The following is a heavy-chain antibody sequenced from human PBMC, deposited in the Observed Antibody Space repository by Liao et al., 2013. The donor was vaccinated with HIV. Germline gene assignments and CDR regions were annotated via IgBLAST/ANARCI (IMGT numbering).Heavy chain of an antibody. CDR1: GGSISSDY. CDR2: IYYTGST. CDR3: ARWFGNNYGIDS. Sequence: QVQLQESGPGLVKPSQTLSLTCTVSGGSISSDYWTWIRQAPGKGPEWIGYIYYTGSTNYNPSFESRITISVDTSKKHFSLKLTSVTAADTAVYYCARWFGNNYGIDSWGQGTLVTVSS. D-gene: IGHD5-24*01. V-gene: IGHV4-59*01. J-gene: IGHJ4*02.